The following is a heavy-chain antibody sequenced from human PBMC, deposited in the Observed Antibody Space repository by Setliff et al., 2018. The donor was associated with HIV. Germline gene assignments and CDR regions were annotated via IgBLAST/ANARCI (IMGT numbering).Heavy chain of an antibody. CDR3: ARLGGNWGYWFDP. CDR1: DGSTSSSSYY. Sequence: PSETLSLTCSVSDGSTSSSSYYWGWIRQAPGKGLEWIGTMYYGGITYYNPSLKSRATVSVDTSKNQVSLRLSSVTAADTAVYYCARLGGNWGYWFDPWSQGTLVTVSS. V-gene: IGHV4-39*01. D-gene: IGHD7-27*01. CDR2: MYYGGIT. J-gene: IGHJ5*02.